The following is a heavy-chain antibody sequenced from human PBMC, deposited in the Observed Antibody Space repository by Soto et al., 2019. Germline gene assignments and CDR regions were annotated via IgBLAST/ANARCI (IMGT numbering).Heavy chain of an antibody. Sequence: TLSLSCTVSGGSISSGGFYWSWIRQHPGKGLEWIGYIYYSGSTYYNPSLKSRVTISVDTSKNQFSLKLSSVTAADTAVYYCERGGGLYYYGMDVWGQGTTVTVSS. V-gene: IGHV4-31*03. CDR3: ERGGGLYYYGMDV. D-gene: IGHD3-16*01. J-gene: IGHJ6*02. CDR1: GGSISSGGFY. CDR2: IYYSGST.